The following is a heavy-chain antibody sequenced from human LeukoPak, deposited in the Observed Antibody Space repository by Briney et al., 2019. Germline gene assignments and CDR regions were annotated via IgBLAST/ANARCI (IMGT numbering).Heavy chain of an antibody. CDR1: GFTFDDYG. Sequence: TGGSLRLSCAASGFTFDDYGMSWVRQAPGKGLEWVSGINWNGGSTGYADSVKGRFTISRDNSKNTLYLQMNSLRAEDTAVYYCANLPLVRGVILAVVYWGQGTLVTVSS. D-gene: IGHD3-10*01. CDR3: ANLPLVRGVILAVVY. J-gene: IGHJ4*02. V-gene: IGHV3-20*04. CDR2: INWNGGST.